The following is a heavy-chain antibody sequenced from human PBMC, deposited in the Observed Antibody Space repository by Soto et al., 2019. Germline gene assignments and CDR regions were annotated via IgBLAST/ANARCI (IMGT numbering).Heavy chain of an antibody. CDR1: GYTFTSYW. CDR3: ARQRDYGNYYYYPMDV. J-gene: IGHJ6*02. Sequence: PGESLKISCKGSGYTFTSYWIGWVRQMPGKGLEWMGIIYPGDSNTHYSPSFQGQVTISADKSINTAYLQWNSLKASDTAMYYCARQRDYGNYYYYPMDVWGQGTTVTV. CDR2: IYPGDSNT. D-gene: IGHD4-17*01. V-gene: IGHV5-51*01.